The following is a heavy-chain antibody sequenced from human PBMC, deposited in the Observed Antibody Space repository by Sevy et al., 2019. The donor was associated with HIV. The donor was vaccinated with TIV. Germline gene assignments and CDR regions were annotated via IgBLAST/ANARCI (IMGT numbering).Heavy chain of an antibody. CDR1: GFTFTNAW. CDR3: TARVGASDFDY. Sequence: GGSLRLSCAASGFTFTNAWMSWVRQAPGKGLEWVGRIKSKTEAATRDFAAPVKGRFAISRDDSKNTLYLQMDSLKTEDTGVYYCTARVGASDFDYWGQGILVTVSS. CDR2: IKSKTEAATR. V-gene: IGHV3-15*01. J-gene: IGHJ4*02. D-gene: IGHD1-26*01.